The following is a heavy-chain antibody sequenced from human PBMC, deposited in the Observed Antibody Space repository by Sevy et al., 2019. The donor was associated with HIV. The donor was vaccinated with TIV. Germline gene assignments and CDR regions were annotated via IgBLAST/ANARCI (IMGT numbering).Heavy chain of an antibody. CDR3: ERESGGYSSLSDY. V-gene: IGHV1-18*01. Sequence: ASVKVSCKASGFTFTSYGISWSRQAPGQGLEGMGWISAYNGNTNFAQKFQGRVTMTTDTSTSTAYMELRSLRSDDSAIYYCERESGGYSSLSDYWGQGTLVTVSS. J-gene: IGHJ4*02. CDR1: GFTFTSYG. D-gene: IGHD2-15*01. CDR2: ISAYNGNT.